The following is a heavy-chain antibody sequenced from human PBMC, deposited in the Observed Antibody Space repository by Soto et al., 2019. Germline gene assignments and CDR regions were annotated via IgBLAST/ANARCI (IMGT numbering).Heavy chain of an antibody. CDR3: AREYCDSSGCYGPDY. J-gene: IGHJ4*02. V-gene: IGHV1-18*01. Sequence: QVQLVQSGAELKKPGASVKVSCKASGYTFATFGVIWVRQAPGQGLEWMGWSNTHNDDQNYAQQFQGRVTLTADTSTNTAYMELRSLTSDDTAVYYCAREYCDSSGCYGPDYWGQGTLVTVSS. CDR2: SNTHNDDQ. CDR1: GYTFATFG. D-gene: IGHD3-22*01.